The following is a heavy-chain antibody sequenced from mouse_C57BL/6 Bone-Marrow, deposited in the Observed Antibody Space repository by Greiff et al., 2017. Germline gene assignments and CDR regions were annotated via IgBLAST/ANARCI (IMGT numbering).Heavy chain of an antibody. V-gene: IGHV14-4*01. D-gene: IGHD2-4*01. J-gene: IGHJ3*01. Sequence: HLQRSGAELLRPGASVKFSCPASGFNIKDDYMPWVKQRPEQGLEWIGWIDPENGDTEYASKFQGKATITADTSSNTAYLQLSSLTSEDTAVYYCTFYYDCPFAYWGQGTLVTVSA. CDR3: TFYYDCPFAY. CDR2: IDPENGDT. CDR1: GFNIKDDY.